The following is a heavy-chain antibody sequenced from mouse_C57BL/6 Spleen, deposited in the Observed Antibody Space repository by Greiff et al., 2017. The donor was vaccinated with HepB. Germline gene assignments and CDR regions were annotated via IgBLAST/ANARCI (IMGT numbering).Heavy chain of an antibody. D-gene: IGHD1-1*01. V-gene: IGHV14-2*01. CDR3: ARNYGSQYYFDY. J-gene: IGHJ2*01. CDR2: IDPEDGET. CDR1: GFNIKDYY. Sequence: VHVKQPGAELVKPGASVKLSCTASGFNIKDYYMHWVKQRTEQGLEWIGRIDPEDGETKYAPKFQGKATITADTSSNTAYLQLSSLTSEDTAVYYCARNYGSQYYFDYWGQGTTLTVSS.